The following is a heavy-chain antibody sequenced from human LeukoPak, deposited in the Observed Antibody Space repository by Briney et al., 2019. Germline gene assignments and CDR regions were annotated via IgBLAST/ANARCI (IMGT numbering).Heavy chain of an antibody. D-gene: IGHD6-13*01. CDR2: ISYDGSNK. V-gene: IGHV3-30*18. CDR3: AKGGGYIILKYYFDY. CDR1: GFTFSSYG. Sequence: GGSLRLSCAASGFTFSSYGMHWVRQAPGKGLEWVAVISYDGSNKYYADSVKGRFTISRDNSKNTLYLQMNSLRAEDTAVYYCAKGGGYIILKYYFDYWGQGTLVTVSS. J-gene: IGHJ4*02.